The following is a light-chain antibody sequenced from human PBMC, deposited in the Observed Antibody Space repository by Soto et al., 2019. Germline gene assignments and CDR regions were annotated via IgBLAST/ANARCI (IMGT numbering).Light chain of an antibody. CDR3: SSYTTSTTWV. V-gene: IGLV2-14*01. CDR2: EVS. J-gene: IGLJ3*02. CDR1: NSDVGGYNY. Sequence: QSALTQPASVSGSPGQSIAISCTGTNSDVGGYNYVSWYQHHPGKAPKLMIYEVSNRPSGISNRFSGSKSGNTASLTISGLQAEGEADYYCSSYTTSTTWVFGGGTKLTVL.